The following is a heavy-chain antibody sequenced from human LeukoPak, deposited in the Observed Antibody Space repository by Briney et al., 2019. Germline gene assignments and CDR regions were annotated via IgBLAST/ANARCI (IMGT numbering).Heavy chain of an antibody. CDR3: ARSGYSSTPGHDAFDI. CDR2: IYPGDSDT. Sequence: GESLKISCKGSGYSFTSYWIGWVRQMPGKGLEWMGIIYPGDSDTRYSPSFQGQVTISADKSISTAYLQWSSLKASDTAMYYCARSGYSSTPGHDAFDIWGQGTMVTVSS. V-gene: IGHV5-51*01. D-gene: IGHD6-13*01. J-gene: IGHJ3*02. CDR1: GYSFTSYW.